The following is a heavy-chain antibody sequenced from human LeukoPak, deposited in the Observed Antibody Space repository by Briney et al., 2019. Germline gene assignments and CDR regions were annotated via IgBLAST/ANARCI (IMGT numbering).Heavy chain of an antibody. J-gene: IGHJ4*02. Sequence: GGSLRLSCAAFGFTFSDYYMSWMRQAPGKGLEWVSYMSSSDSIIYYADSVKGRFTISRDNAKNSLYLQMNSLRAEDTAVYYCARVRSGYYFDYWGQGTLVTVSS. CDR1: GFTFSDYY. CDR2: MSSSDSII. D-gene: IGHD3-22*01. CDR3: ARVRSGYYFDY. V-gene: IGHV3-11*01.